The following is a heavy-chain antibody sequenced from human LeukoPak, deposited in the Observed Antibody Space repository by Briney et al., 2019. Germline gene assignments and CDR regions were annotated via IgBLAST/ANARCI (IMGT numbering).Heavy chain of an antibody. D-gene: IGHD3-9*01. CDR3: ARAVRYFDWSAQYYFDY. CDR1: GGSISSYY. J-gene: IGHJ4*02. CDR2: IYYSGST. V-gene: IGHV4-59*01. Sequence: PSETLSPTCTVSGGSISSYYWSWIRQPPGKGLEWIGYIYYSGSTNYNPSLKSRVTISVDTSKNQFSLKLSPVTAADTAVYYCARAVRYFDWSAQYYFDYWGQGTLVTVSS.